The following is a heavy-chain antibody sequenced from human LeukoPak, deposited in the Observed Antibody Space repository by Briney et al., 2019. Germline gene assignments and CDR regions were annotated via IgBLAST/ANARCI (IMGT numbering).Heavy chain of an antibody. CDR3: ARHWSAAWFGY. D-gene: IGHD3-3*01. CDR1: GYDFITYW. Sequence: GESLKISCKGFGYDFITYWIAWVRQMPGKGLEWMGNINPVNSETTYSPSFQGLVTMSVDKSISTAYLQLSSLKASDTAMYFCARHWSAAWFGYWGQESPVTVSS. CDR2: INPVNSET. J-gene: IGHJ4*03. V-gene: IGHV5-51*01.